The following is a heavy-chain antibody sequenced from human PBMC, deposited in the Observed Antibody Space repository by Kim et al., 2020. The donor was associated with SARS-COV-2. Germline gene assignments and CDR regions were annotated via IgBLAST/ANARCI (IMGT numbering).Heavy chain of an antibody. Sequence: TIWYAASVKGRFTISRDNPKNSLYLQMNSLRDEDTAIYYCTRESAYAFDFWGRGTQVTVFS. CDR3: TRESAYAFDF. J-gene: IGHJ3*01. V-gene: IGHV3-48*02. CDR2: TI.